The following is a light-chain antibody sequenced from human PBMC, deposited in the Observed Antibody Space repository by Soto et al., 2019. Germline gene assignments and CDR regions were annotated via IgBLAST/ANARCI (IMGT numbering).Light chain of an antibody. Sequence: EIVLTQSPGTLSLSPGERATLSCRASQSFSNNYLAWYQQKPGQAPRLLIYGASSRATGIPDRFSGSGSGTDFTLTISRLEPEDFAVYYCQQYRDSRTLGQGTKVDI. CDR2: GAS. CDR1: QSFSNNY. J-gene: IGKJ1*01. CDR3: QQYRDSRT. V-gene: IGKV3-20*01.